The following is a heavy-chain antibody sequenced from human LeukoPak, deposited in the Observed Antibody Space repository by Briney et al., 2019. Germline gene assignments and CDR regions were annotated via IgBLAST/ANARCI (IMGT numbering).Heavy chain of an antibody. D-gene: IGHD6-19*01. Sequence: ASVKVSCKASGYTFTSYDINWVRQATGQGLEWMGWMNPNSGNTGYEQKLQGRVTITRNTSIDTAYMELSSLRSEDTAVYYCARGTRIAVTGTSQRKKFDFWGQGTLVTVSS. CDR1: GYTFTSYD. CDR3: ARGTRIAVTGTSQRKKFDF. J-gene: IGHJ4*02. V-gene: IGHV1-8*03. CDR2: MNPNSGNT.